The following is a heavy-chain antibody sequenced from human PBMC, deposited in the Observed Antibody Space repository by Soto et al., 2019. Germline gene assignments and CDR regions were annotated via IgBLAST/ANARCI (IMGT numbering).Heavy chain of an antibody. J-gene: IGHJ4*02. CDR3: ATDSDYGDYVRIDY. CDR1: GFTFSSYA. V-gene: IGHV3-23*01. D-gene: IGHD4-17*01. Sequence: EVQLLESGGGLVQPGGSLRLSCAASGFTFSSYAMSWVRQAPGKGLEWVSAISGSGGSTYYADSVKGRFTISRDNSKNTLYLQMNSLRAEDTAVYYCATDSDYGDYVRIDYWGQGTLVTVSS. CDR2: ISGSGGST.